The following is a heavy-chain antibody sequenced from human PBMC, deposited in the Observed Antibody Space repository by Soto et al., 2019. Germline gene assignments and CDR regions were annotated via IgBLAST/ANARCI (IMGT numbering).Heavy chain of an antibody. CDR2: ISAYTGNT. V-gene: IGHV1-18*01. D-gene: IGHD1-26*01. Sequence: GXSAKVSFRASCYTFTDYGITWVRQAPGQGLEWMGWISAYTGNTNYAQKVQGRVTMSTDTSTSTAYLELRSLRSDDTAVYYCARGPESRSTAYFDYWGQGTLVTVSS. CDR3: ARGPESRSTAYFDY. CDR1: CYTFTDYG. J-gene: IGHJ4*02.